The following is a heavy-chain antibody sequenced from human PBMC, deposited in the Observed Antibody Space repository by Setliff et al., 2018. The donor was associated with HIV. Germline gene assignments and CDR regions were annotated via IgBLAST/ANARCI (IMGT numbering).Heavy chain of an antibody. V-gene: IGHV4-39*01. D-gene: IGHD6-13*01. J-gene: IGHJ4*02. CDR3: ASPASDSSTVNGADY. CDR2: IYYSGST. Sequence: LSLTCTVSGGSISSSSYYWGWIRQPPGKGLEWIGNIYYSGSTYYNPSLKSRVTISVDTSKNQFSLKLSSVTAADTAVYYCASPASDSSTVNGADYWGQGTLVTVSS. CDR1: GGSISSSSYY.